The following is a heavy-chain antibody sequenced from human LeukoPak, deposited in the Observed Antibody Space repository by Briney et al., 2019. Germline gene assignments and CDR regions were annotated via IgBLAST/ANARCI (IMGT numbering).Heavy chain of an antibody. CDR3: ARARVNTIFGVVTTLDY. CDR1: GFTFSSYC. V-gene: IGHV3-20*04. CDR2: INWNGGST. Sequence: GGSLRLSCAASGFTFSSYCMSWVRQAPGKGLEWVSGINWNGGSTGYADSVKGRFTISRDNAKNSLYLQMNSLRAEDTALYYCARARVNTIFGVVTTLDYWGQGTLVTVSS. D-gene: IGHD3-3*01. J-gene: IGHJ4*02.